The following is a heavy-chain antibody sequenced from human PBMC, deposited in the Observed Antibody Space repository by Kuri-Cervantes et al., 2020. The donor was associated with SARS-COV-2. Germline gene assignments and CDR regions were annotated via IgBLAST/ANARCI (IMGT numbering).Heavy chain of an antibody. CDR1: GFTVSSNY. CDR3: ARDLGGVSGPFDY. Sequence: GESLKISCAASGFTVSSNYMSWVRQAPGKGLEWLSVIYTGDKTYYADSVKGRFTISRDNSKNTVYLQMNSLRAEDTVVYYCARDLGGVSGPFDYWGQGTLVTVSS. J-gene: IGHJ4*02. D-gene: IGHD3-16*01. V-gene: IGHV3-53*01. CDR2: IYTGDKT.